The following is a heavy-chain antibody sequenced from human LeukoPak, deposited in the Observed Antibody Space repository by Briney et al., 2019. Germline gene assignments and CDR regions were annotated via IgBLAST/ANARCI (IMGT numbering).Heavy chain of an antibody. CDR3: ARAFGFGNQGASRFDP. CDR1: GFTFSNFW. D-gene: IGHD3-3*01. CDR2: IKQDETEK. Sequence: GSLRLSCTASGFTFSNFWMGWVRQAPGKGLEWVANIKQDETEKFYLGSVKGRFTISRDNAKNSLFLQMNSLRDEDSAVYYCARAFGFGNQGASRFDPWGQGTLVTVSS. J-gene: IGHJ5*02. V-gene: IGHV3-7*01.